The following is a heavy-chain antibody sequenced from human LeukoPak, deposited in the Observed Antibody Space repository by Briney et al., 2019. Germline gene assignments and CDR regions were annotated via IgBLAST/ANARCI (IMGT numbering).Heavy chain of an antibody. Sequence: ETLSLTCTVSGGSISSYYWSWIRQPPGKGLEWVSSISTGSSHIYYADSMKGRFTISRDNAKNSLFLQMNSLRAEDTAVYYCARDFRTQLDGYSPPYHFDYWGQGALVTVSS. D-gene: IGHD5-24*01. J-gene: IGHJ4*02. CDR3: ARDFRTQLDGYSPPYHFDY. CDR2: ISTGSSHI. V-gene: IGHV3-21*01. CDR1: GGSISSYY.